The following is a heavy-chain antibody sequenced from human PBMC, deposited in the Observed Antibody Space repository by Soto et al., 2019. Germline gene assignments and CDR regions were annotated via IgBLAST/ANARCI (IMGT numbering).Heavy chain of an antibody. D-gene: IGHD6-19*01. CDR2: SYYSWST. J-gene: IGHJ3*02. V-gene: IGHV4-59*01. Sequence: PSETLSITSIVSCGSIISSYWIWIRQPPGKGLDWIGYSYYSWSTSYNPSPKSRVAISVDTSKNQFSLKLTSVNAADTAVYYCARDMYSSGVPHAFDIWGQGTMVTVSS. CDR3: ARDMYSSGVPHAFDI. CDR1: CGSIISSY.